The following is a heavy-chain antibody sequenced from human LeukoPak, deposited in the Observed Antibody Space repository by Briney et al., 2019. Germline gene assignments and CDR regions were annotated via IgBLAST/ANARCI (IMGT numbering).Heavy chain of an antibody. CDR2: TFYSGTA. Sequence: PSETLSLTCTVSGGSISSSTYFWGWIRQPPGKGLEWIGSTFYSGTAYYNPSLKSRVTISLDTSKNQFYLKLRSVTAADTAVYYCARRTRYGDYLDYWGQGTLLTVSS. CDR3: ARRTRYGDYLDY. J-gene: IGHJ4*02. CDR1: GGSISSSTYF. V-gene: IGHV4-39*01. D-gene: IGHD4-17*01.